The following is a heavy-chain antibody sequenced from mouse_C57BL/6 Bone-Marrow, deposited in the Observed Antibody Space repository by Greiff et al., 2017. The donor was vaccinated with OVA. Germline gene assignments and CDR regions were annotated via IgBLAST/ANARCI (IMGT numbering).Heavy chain of an antibody. V-gene: IGHV1-74*01. CDR3: AMLFITTVVGHWYFDV. D-gene: IGHD1-1*01. Sequence: QVQLQQSGAELVKPGASVKLSCKASGYTFTSYWMHWVKQRPGQGLEWIGRIHPSDSDTNYNQKFKGKATLTVDKSSSTAYMQLSSLTSEDSAVYYCAMLFITTVVGHWYFDVWGTGTTVTVSS. CDR2: IHPSDSDT. J-gene: IGHJ1*03. CDR1: GYTFTSYW.